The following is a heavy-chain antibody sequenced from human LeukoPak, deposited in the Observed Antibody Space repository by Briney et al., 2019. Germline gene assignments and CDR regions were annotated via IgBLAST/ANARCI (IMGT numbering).Heavy chain of an antibody. CDR1: GFTFSSYG. Sequence: ERSLRLSCAASGFTFSSYGMHWVRQAPGKGLEWVAVISYDGSNKYYADSVKGRFTISRDNSKNTLYLQMNSLRAEDTAVYYCAKADYGDYGGYFDYWGQGTLVTVSS. J-gene: IGHJ4*02. CDR3: AKADYGDYGGYFDY. CDR2: ISYDGSNK. D-gene: IGHD4-17*01. V-gene: IGHV3-30*18.